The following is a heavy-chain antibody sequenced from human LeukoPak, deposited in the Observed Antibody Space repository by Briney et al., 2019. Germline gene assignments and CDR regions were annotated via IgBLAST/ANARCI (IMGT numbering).Heavy chain of an antibody. CDR1: GYTFTGYY. CDR2: INPNSGGT. Sequence: ASVKVSCKASGYTFTGYYMHWVRQAPGQGLEGMGWINPNSGGTNYAQKFQGRVTMTRDTSISTAYMELSRLRSDDTAVYYCARVVATITPFDYWGQGTLVTVSS. CDR3: ARVVATITPFDY. V-gene: IGHV1-2*02. D-gene: IGHD5-12*01. J-gene: IGHJ4*02.